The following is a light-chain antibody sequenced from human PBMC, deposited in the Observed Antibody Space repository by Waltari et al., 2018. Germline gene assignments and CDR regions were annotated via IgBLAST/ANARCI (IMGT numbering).Light chain of an antibody. J-gene: IGKJ2*01. V-gene: IGKV1-5*03. CDR1: QTIDGW. CDR2: RAS. Sequence: DFQMTQSPSTLSASVGDRVTITCRASQTIDGWLAWYQHKAGKAPELLISRASDLQSGVPSRFSGSGSGTEFSLTINNLQPDDFATYYCQQYYHLYPYAFGQGTKLEIK. CDR3: QQYYHLYPYA.